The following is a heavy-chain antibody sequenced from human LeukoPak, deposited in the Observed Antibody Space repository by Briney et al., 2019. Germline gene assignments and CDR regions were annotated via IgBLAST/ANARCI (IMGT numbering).Heavy chain of an antibody. CDR3: ARVGGYYYDSSGYELHAFDI. J-gene: IGHJ3*02. CDR1: GGSFSGYY. CDR2: INHSGST. V-gene: IGHV4-34*01. Sequence: PSETLSLTCAVYGGSFSGYYWSWIRQPPGKGLEWIGEINHSGSTNYNPSLKSRVTISVDTSKNQFSLKLSSVTAADTAVYYCARVGGYYYDSSGYELHAFDIWGQGTMVTVSS. D-gene: IGHD3-22*01.